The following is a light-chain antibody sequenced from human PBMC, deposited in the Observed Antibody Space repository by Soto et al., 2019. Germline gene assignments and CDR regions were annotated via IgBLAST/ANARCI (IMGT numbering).Light chain of an antibody. CDR1: QNIRSS. CDR2: DAS. CDR3: QQYDIWPPYT. Sequence: EVVLTQSPASLSASPGERATLSCRASQNIRSSLAWYQQRPGQAPRLLIYDASTRATSIPPRFSGGGSGTEFTVTISSLQSEDFAIYYCQQYDIWPPYTFGQGTKVDIK. V-gene: IGKV3-15*01. J-gene: IGKJ2*01.